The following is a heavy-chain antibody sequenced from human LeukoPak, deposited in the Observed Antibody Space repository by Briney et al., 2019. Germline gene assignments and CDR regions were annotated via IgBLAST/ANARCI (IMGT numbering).Heavy chain of an antibody. J-gene: IGHJ4*02. D-gene: IGHD5-24*01. V-gene: IGHV1-46*01. CDR3: ARVVATKNFDY. Sequence: ASVKVSCKASGYTFTNYYIHWVRQAPGQGLEWMGRINPSGGSTTYAQQSQGRVTMTRDTSTTTVYMELSSLRSEDTTLYYCARVVATKNFDYWGQGTLVTVSS. CDR2: INPSGGST. CDR1: GYTFTNYY.